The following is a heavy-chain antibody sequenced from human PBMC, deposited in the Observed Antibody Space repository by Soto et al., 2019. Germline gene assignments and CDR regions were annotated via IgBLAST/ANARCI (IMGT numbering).Heavy chain of an antibody. CDR1: GFTFSSYA. J-gene: IGHJ4*02. CDR2: ISGSGGST. CDR3: AKGLSFRRPGALYSSGIRCVFDY. D-gene: IGHD6-19*01. Sequence: EVQLLESGGGLVQPGGSLRLSCAASGFTFSSYAMSWVRQAPGKGLEWVSAISGSGGSTYYADSVKGRFTISRDNSKNTLYLQMNSLRAEDTAVYYCAKGLSFRRPGALYSSGIRCVFDYWGQGTLVTVSS. V-gene: IGHV3-23*01.